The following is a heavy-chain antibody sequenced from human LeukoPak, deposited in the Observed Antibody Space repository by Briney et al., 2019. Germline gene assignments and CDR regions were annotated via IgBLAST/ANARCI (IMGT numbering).Heavy chain of an antibody. CDR1: GFTFSDYY. Sequence: PGGSLRLSCVASGFTFSDYYMSWIRQAPGKGLEWVSYITSSGETTFYADSVKGRFTVSRDNAKNSLYLQMNSLRPEDTAVYYCAGWQWFGYLFRYWGQGTLVTVSP. D-gene: IGHD3-10*01. V-gene: IGHV3-11*01. J-gene: IGHJ4*02. CDR2: ITSSGETT. CDR3: AGWQWFGYLFRY.